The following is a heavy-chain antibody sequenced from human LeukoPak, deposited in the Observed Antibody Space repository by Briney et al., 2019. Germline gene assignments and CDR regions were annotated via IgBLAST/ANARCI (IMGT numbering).Heavy chain of an antibody. V-gene: IGHV4-39*01. J-gene: IGHJ4*02. D-gene: IGHD6-6*01. CDR3: ARQELAPRYYFDY. CDR1: GGSISCSSYY. CDR2: IYYSGST. Sequence: SETLSLTCTVSGGSISCSSYYWGWIRQPPGKGLEWIGSIYYSGSTYYNPSLKSRVTISVDTSKNQFSLKLSSVTAADTAVYYCARQELAPRYYFDYWGQGTLVTVSS.